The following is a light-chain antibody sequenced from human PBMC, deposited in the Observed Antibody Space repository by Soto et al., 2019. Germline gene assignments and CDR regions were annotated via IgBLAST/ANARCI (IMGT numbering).Light chain of an antibody. CDR2: DAS. V-gene: IGKV1-5*01. J-gene: IGKJ1*01. CDR1: QTISGR. CDR3: QQYENYHRT. Sequence: DIQMTQFPSTLSASVGDTVSVTCRASQTISGRLAWYQQQPGKAPHLIIYDASTLESGVSSRFSGSGSGTEFTLTINSLQTHDFATYYCQQYENYHRTFGQGTKVEVK.